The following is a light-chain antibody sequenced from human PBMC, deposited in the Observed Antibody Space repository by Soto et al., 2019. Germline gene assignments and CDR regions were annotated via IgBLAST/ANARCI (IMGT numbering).Light chain of an antibody. Sequence: DIVMTQSPDSLAVSLGERATINCKSSQNVLYKSNNENYLAWYQQKPGQPPKLLIYWASTRKPGVPDRFSGSGSGSDFTLTISSLQAEDVAVYYCQQYYATPFTFGQGTKLEIK. CDR1: QNVLYKSNNENY. J-gene: IGKJ2*01. V-gene: IGKV4-1*01. CDR2: WAS. CDR3: QQYYATPFT.